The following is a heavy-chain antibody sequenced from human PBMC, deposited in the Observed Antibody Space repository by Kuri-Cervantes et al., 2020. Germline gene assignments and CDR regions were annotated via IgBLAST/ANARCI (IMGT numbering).Heavy chain of an antibody. J-gene: IGHJ6*02. Sequence: GESLKISCAASGFTFSSYAMHWVRQATGKGLEWVSAIGTAGDTYYPGSVKGRFTISRENAKNSLYLQMNSLRAGDTAVYYCARGTSSGWYDHYYYCGMDVWGQGTTVTVSS. CDR3: ARGTSSGWYDHYYYCGMDV. V-gene: IGHV3-13*01. CDR1: GFTFSSYA. D-gene: IGHD6-19*01. CDR2: IGTAGDT.